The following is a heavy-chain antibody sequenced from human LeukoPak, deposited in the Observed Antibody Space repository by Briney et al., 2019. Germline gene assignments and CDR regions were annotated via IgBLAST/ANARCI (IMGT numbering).Heavy chain of an antibody. D-gene: IGHD3-22*01. Sequence: PGRSLRLSCAASGFTFSSYAMHWVRQAPGKGLEWVAVISYDGSNKYYADSVKGRFTISRDNSKNTLYLQMNSLRAEDTAVYYCANLYYYDSSGYYPGGDHYWGQGTLVTVSS. CDR1: GFTFSSYA. J-gene: IGHJ4*02. V-gene: IGHV3-30-3*01. CDR3: ANLYYYDSSGYYPGGDHY. CDR2: ISYDGSNK.